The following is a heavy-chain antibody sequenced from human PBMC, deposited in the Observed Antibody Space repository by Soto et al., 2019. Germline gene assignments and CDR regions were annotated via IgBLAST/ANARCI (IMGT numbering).Heavy chain of an antibody. CDR3: SGGVGDAV. CDR1: GFTFRMAW. V-gene: IGHV3-7*04. D-gene: IGHD1-26*01. J-gene: IGHJ4*02. CDR2: INQDGTQK. Sequence: EERRVESGGGLVQRGGSLRLSCAISGFTFRMAWMNWVRQAPGKGLEWVAHINQDGTQKYYVDSVKGRFTIFRDNAKNSLYLQMNSLRVEAAAVYYCSGGVGDAVWGQGTLVTVSS.